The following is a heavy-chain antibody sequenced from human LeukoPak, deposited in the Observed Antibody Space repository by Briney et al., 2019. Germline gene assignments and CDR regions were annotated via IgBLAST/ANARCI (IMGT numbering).Heavy chain of an antibody. V-gene: IGHV4-4*07. CDR2: IYTSGST. Sequence: SETLSLTCTVSGGSISSYYWSWIRQPAGKGLEWIGRIYTSGSTNYNPSLKSRVTMSVETSKNQFSLKLSCVIAADTAVYYCARSEYSSSSDAFDIWGQGTMVTVSS. D-gene: IGHD6-6*01. J-gene: IGHJ3*02. CDR1: GGSISSYY. CDR3: ARSEYSSSSDAFDI.